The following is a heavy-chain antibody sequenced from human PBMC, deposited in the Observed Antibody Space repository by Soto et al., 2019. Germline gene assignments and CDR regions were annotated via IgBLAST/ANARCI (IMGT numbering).Heavy chain of an antibody. Sequence: GGSLRLSCASSVFTFSDYYMSWIRQAPGKGLEWISYISGRNTFTQYADSVKGRFTISRDNAKNSLYLQLNSLTAEDTAVYYCARDGGVIIPGAIGGGYGLDVWGQGTTVTVSS. CDR2: ISGRNTFT. J-gene: IGHJ6*02. CDR3: ARDGGVIIPGAIGGGYGLDV. CDR1: VFTFSDYY. V-gene: IGHV3-11*06. D-gene: IGHD2-2*02.